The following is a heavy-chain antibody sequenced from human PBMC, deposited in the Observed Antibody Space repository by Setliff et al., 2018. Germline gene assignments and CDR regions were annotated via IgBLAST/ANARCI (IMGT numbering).Heavy chain of an antibody. V-gene: IGHV4-4*07. J-gene: IGHJ5*02. D-gene: IGHD3-3*01. CDR1: GASISDYY. CDR3: ARERTIFGILVISGWFDP. Sequence: SETLSLTCTVSGASISDYYWTWIRQPAGKELEWIGRVSASGSTTYNPSLKSRVTMSVDTPRNQISLNLTSVTAADTAMYYCARERTIFGILVISGWFDPWGQGTVVTVSS. CDR2: VSASGST.